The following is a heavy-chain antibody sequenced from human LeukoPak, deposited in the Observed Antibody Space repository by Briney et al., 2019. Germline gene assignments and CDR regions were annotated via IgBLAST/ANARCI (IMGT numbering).Heavy chain of an antibody. CDR1: GFTFSSYA. CDR2: IKSKTDGGTT. CDR3: TTVTGMMVYYFDY. Sequence: GGSLRLSCAASGFTFSSYAMHWVRQAPGKGLEWVGRIKSKTDGGTTDYAAPVKGRFTISRDDSKNTLYLQMNSLKTEDTAVYYCTTVTGMMVYYFDYWGQGTLVTVSS. D-gene: IGHD1-20*01. V-gene: IGHV3-15*01. J-gene: IGHJ4*02.